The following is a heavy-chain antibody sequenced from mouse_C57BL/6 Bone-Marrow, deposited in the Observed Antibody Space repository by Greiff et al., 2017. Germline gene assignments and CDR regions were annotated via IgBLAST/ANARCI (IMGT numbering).Heavy chain of an antibody. CDR1: GYTFTSYW. Sequence: QVQLQQPGAELVMPGASVKLSCKASGYTFTSYWMHWVKQRPGQGLEWIGEIDPSDSYTNYNQKFKGKSTLTVDKSSSTAYMQLSSLTSEDSAVYYCARKGIYDYDGGCAYWGQGTLVTVSA. V-gene: IGHV1-69*01. D-gene: IGHD2-4*01. J-gene: IGHJ3*01. CDR2: IDPSDSYT. CDR3: ARKGIYDYDGGCAY.